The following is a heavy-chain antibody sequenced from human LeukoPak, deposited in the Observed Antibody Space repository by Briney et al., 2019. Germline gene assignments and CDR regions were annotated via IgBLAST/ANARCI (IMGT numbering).Heavy chain of an antibody. Sequence: GGSLRLSCAASGFTFSSYAMNWVRQAPGKGLEWVAVIWYDGSNKYYADSVKGRFTISRDNSKNTLYLQMNSLRAQDTAVYYCARDRGSGSYYILFDYWGQGTLVTVSS. J-gene: IGHJ4*02. CDR3: ARDRGSGSYYILFDY. CDR1: GFTFSSYA. CDR2: IWYDGSNK. D-gene: IGHD3-10*01. V-gene: IGHV3-33*08.